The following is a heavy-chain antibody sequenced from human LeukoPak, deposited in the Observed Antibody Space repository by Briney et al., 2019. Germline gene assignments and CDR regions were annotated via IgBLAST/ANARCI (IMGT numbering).Heavy chain of an antibody. J-gene: IGHJ6*03. CDR2: INPSGGST. CDR3: ARDHWSGPPTIYYYYMDV. CDR1: GYTFTSYY. Sequence: ASVKVSCKASGYTFTSYYMHWVRQAPGQGLEWMGIINPSGGSTSYAQKFQGRVTMTRDTSISTAYMELSRLRSDDTAVYYCARDHWSGPPTIYYYYMDVWGKGTTVTVSS. V-gene: IGHV1-46*01. D-gene: IGHD3-3*01.